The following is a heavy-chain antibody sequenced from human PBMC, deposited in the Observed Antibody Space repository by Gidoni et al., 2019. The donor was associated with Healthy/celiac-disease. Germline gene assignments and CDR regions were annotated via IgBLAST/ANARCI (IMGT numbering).Heavy chain of an antibody. CDR1: GFTFSSHW. J-gene: IGHJ4*02. V-gene: IGHV3-74*01. CDR3: ARRYDCGGDCPFDY. Sequence: EVQLVESGGGLVQPGGSLRLSCSASGFTFSSHWMHWVRQVPGKGLVWVSRINRDGSSTSYADSVKGRFTISRDNAKNTLYLQMNSLRGEDTAVYYCARRYDCGGDCPFDYWGQGTLVTVSS. CDR2: INRDGSST. D-gene: IGHD2-21*02.